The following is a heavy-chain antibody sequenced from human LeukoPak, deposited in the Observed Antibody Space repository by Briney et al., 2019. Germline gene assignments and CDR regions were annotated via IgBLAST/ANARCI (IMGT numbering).Heavy chain of an antibody. V-gene: IGHV4-39*01. CDR3: ARLGSTMVRGALCDY. CDR1: GGSISSSSYY. D-gene: IGHD3-10*01. J-gene: IGHJ4*02. Sequence: SETLSLTCTVSGGSISSSSYYWGWIRQPPGKGLEWIGSIYYSGSTYYNPSLKSRVTISVDTSKNQFSLKLSSVTAADTAVYYCARLGSTMVRGALCDYWGQGTLVTVSS. CDR2: IYYSGST.